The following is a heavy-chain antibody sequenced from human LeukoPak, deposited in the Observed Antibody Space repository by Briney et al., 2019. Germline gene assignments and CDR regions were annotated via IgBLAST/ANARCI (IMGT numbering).Heavy chain of an antibody. CDR1: GFTFSSYA. CDR2: ISGSGGST. J-gene: IGHJ4*01. V-gene: IGHV3-23*01. D-gene: IGHD3-22*01. Sequence: TGGSLRLSCAASGFTFSSYAMSWVRQAPGKGLEWVSAISGSGGSTYYADSVKGRFTISRDNSKNTLYLQMNSLRAEDTAVYYCAEDKEAPTYYYDSSGYLYDYWGQGTLVTVSS. CDR3: AEDKEAPTYYYDSSGYLYDY.